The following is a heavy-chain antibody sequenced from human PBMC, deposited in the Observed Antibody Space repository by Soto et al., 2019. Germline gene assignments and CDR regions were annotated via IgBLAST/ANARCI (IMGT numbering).Heavy chain of an antibody. CDR3: AGLSVTGGVDV. CDR2: ISASGDTV. D-gene: IGHD3-16*01. V-gene: IGHV3-48*03. Sequence: EVRLVESGGGFLQPGGSLRLSCVASGLTSSGFEMNWVRQAPGKGLEWVSYISASGDTVYYGDSVKGRFTISRDNAKKSLYLQMSGLITEDTAVYFCAGLSVTGGVDVWGQGTTVTVSS. J-gene: IGHJ6*02. CDR1: GLTSSGFE.